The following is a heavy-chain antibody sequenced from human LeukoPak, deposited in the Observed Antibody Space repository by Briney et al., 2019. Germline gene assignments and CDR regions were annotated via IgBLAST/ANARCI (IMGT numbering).Heavy chain of an antibody. D-gene: IGHD6-13*01. J-gene: IGHJ5*02. CDR1: GFTFSSYW. CDR2: ISSSSSTI. CDR3: ARDRRPSSWLGVGP. Sequence: GGSLRLSCAASGFTFSSYWMSWVRQAPGKGLEWVSYISSSSSTIYYADSVKGRFTISRDNAKNSLYLQMNSLRAEDTAVYYCARDRRPSSWLGVGPWGQGTLVTVSS. V-gene: IGHV3-48*04.